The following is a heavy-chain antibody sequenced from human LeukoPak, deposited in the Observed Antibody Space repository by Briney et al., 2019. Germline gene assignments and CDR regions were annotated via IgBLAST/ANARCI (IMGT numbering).Heavy chain of an antibody. V-gene: IGHV3-7*01. CDR3: GRDRAVTWTGAVNI. Sequence: GGSLRLSCAASGFTFSSYSMNWVRQAPGKGLEYVANIKEDGSQKFYMDSVKGRFTISRDNAQTSVYLQMNNPGVEDTAVYYCGRDRAVTWTGAVNIWGQGTMVTVSS. D-gene: IGHD6-19*01. J-gene: IGHJ3*02. CDR2: IKEDGSQK. CDR1: GFTFSSYS.